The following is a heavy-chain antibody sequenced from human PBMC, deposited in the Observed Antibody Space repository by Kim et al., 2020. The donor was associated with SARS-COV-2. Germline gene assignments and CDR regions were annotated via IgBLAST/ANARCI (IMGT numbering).Heavy chain of an antibody. CDR1: GGSISSGGYY. J-gene: IGHJ3*02. CDR3: ASPRDYYDSSFHAFDI. V-gene: IGHV4-31*03. D-gene: IGHD3-22*01. CDR2: IYYSGST. Sequence: SETLSLTCTVSGGSISSGGYYWSWIRQHPGKGLEWIGYIYYSGSTYYNPSLKSRVTISVDTSKNQFSLKLSSVTAADTAVYYCASPRDYYDSSFHAFDIWGQGTMVTVSS.